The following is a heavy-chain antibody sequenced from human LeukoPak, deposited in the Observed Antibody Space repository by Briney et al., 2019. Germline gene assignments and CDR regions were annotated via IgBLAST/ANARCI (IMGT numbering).Heavy chain of an antibody. J-gene: IGHJ4*02. CDR2: ISSSSSYI. D-gene: IGHD4-17*01. CDR1: GFTFSSYS. Sequence: GGFLRLSCAASGFTFSSYSMNWVRQAPGKGLEWVSSISSSSSYIYYADSVKGRFTISRDNAKNSLYLQMNSLRAEDTAVYYCARDSTVTTLDYWGQGTLVTVSS. V-gene: IGHV3-21*01. CDR3: ARDSTVTTLDY.